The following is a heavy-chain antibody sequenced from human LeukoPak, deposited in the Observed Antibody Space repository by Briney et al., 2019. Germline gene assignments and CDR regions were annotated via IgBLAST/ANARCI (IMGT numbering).Heavy chain of an antibody. J-gene: IGHJ6*03. CDR3: AKERGTAMVRSYYMDV. Sequence: GGSLRLSCAASGFTVSNNYMRWVRQAPGKGLEWVSLIYSGGSTYYADSVKGSFIISRDNSKNTLYLQMNSLRAEDTAVYYCAKERGTAMVRSYYMDVWGKGTTVTVSS. V-gene: IGHV3-66*01. CDR1: GFTVSNNY. D-gene: IGHD5-18*01. CDR2: IYSGGST.